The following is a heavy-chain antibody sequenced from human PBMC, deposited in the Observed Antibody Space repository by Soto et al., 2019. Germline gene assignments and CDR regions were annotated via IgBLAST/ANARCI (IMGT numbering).Heavy chain of an antibody. CDR1: GFTFDDYA. CDR3: AKDGYCSGGSCYSEGYYYYYYMDV. CDR2: SSWNSGSI. V-gene: IGHV3-9*01. D-gene: IGHD2-15*01. J-gene: IGHJ6*03. Sequence: EVQLVESGGGLVQPGRSLRLSCAASGFTFDDYAMHWVRQAPGKGLEWVSGSSWNSGSIGYADSVKGRFTISRDNAKNSLYLQMNSLRAEDTALYYCAKDGYCSGGSCYSEGYYYYYYMDVWGKGTTVTVSS.